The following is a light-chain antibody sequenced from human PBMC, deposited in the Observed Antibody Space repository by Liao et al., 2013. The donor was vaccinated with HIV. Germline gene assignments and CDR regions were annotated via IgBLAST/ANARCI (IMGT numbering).Light chain of an antibody. CDR2: YDS. J-gene: IGLJ3*02. Sequence: SYELTQPPSVSVSPGQTARITCSGDALPNQYAHWYQQKPGQAPVVVIYYDSDRPSVIPERFSGSNSGNTATLSISRVEAGDEADYYCQVWDSSSDRVFGGGTKLTVL. V-gene: IGLV3-21*02. CDR1: ALPNQY. CDR3: QVWDSSSDRV.